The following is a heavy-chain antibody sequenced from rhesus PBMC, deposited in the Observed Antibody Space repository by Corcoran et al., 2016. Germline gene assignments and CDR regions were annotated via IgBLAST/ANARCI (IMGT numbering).Heavy chain of an antibody. J-gene: IGHJ4*01. CDR3: ARGGGSGYDY. CDR2: IIPLVGIT. Sequence: QVQLGQPGAEVKKPGASGKVSGKASGFTFGSYAISWGRKAPGQGLEWMRVIIPLVGITNYAGKFQGRVTITADTSTSTAYMELSSLRSEDTAVYYCARGGGSGYDYWGQGVLVTVSS. D-gene: IGHD6-31*01. CDR1: GFTFGSYA. V-gene: IGHV1-198*02.